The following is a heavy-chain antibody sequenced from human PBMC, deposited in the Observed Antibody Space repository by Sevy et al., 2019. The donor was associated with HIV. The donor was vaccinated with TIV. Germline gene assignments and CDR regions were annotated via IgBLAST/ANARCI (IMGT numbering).Heavy chain of an antibody. D-gene: IGHD5-12*01. Sequence: GGSLRLSCAASGFTFSSYGMHWVRQAPGKGLEWVAVISYEGSNKYYADSVKGRFTISRDNSKNTLYLQMNSLRAEDTAVYYCAKDGGGEMATITDYFDYWGQGTLVTVSS. CDR2: ISYEGSNK. CDR1: GFTFSSYG. V-gene: IGHV3-30*18. CDR3: AKDGGGEMATITDYFDY. J-gene: IGHJ4*02.